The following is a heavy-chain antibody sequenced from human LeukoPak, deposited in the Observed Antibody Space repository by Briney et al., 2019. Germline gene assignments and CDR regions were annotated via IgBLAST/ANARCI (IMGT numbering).Heavy chain of an antibody. V-gene: IGHV4-61*02. CDR2: IYTSGST. D-gene: IGHD1-26*01. J-gene: IGHJ5*02. CDR1: GGSISSGSYY. CDR3: ARSVTIVGISGRDNWFDP. Sequence: SQTLSLTCTVSGGSISSGSYYWSWIRQPAGKGLEWIGRIYTSGSTNYNPSLKSRVTISVDTSKNQFSLKLSSVTAADTAVYYCARSVTIVGISGRDNWFDPWGQGILVTVSS.